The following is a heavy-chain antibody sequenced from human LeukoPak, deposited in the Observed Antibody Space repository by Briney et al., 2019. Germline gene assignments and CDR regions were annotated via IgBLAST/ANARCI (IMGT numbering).Heavy chain of an antibody. V-gene: IGHV3-53*01. D-gene: IGHD2-15*01. J-gene: IGHJ4*02. CDR1: GFTVTSNY. Sequence: GGSLRLSCAASGFTVTSNYMSWVRQAPGKGLEWVSVIYSGDSTFYADSVKGRFTISRDNSKNTLYLQMNSLRAEDTAVYYCARDILPKYCSGGSCYSGADYWGQGTLVTVSS. CDR2: IYSGDST. CDR3: ARDILPKYCSGGSCYSGADY.